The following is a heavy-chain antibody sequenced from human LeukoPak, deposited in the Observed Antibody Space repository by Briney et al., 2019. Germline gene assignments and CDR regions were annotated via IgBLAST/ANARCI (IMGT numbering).Heavy chain of an antibody. J-gene: IGHJ6*03. D-gene: IGHD1-1*01. CDR3: VRGRRVGTGTTRLYYYYMDV. CDR1: GYTFTSYD. CDR2: MNPNSGNT. V-gene: IGHV1-8*01. Sequence: ASVKVSCKASGYTFTSYDINWVRQATGQGLEWMGWMNPNSGNTGYAQKFQGRVTMTRNTSISTAYMELSSLRSEDTAVYYCVRGRRVGTGTTRLYYYYMDVWGKGTTVTVSS.